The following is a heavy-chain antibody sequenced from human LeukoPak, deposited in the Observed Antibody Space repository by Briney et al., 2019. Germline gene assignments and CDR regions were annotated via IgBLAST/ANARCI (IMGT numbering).Heavy chain of an antibody. V-gene: IGHV1-2*02. CDR2: INPNSGGT. J-gene: IGHJ4*02. D-gene: IGHD3-10*01. CDR1: GYTFTGYY. Sequence: ASVKVSCKASGYTFTGYYMHWVRQAPGQGLEWMGWINPNSGGTNYAQKFQGRVTMTRDTSISTAYMELSRLRSDDTAVYYCARVIFQTSSYYYDYWGQGTLVTVSS. CDR3: ARVIFQTSSYYYDY.